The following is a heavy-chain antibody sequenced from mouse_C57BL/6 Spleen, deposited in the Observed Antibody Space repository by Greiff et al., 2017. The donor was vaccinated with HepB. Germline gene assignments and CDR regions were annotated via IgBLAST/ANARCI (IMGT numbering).Heavy chain of an antibody. J-gene: IGHJ2*01. Sequence: EVKLMESGGGLVKPGGSLKLSCAASGFTFSSYAMSWVRQTPDKRLEWVATISDGGSYTYYPDNVKGRFTISRDNAKNNLYLQMSHLKSEDTAMYYCARAYYGTYYFDYWGQGTTLTVSS. CDR1: GFTFSSYA. V-gene: IGHV5-4*03. CDR2: ISDGGSYT. CDR3: ARAYYGTYYFDY. D-gene: IGHD2-10*01.